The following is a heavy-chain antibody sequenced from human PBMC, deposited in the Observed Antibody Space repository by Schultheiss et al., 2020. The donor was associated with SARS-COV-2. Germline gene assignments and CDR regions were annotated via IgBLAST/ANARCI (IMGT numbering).Heavy chain of an antibody. CDR1: GGSFSGYY. V-gene: IGHV4-34*01. Sequence: SETLSLTCAVYGGSFSGYYWGWIRQPPGKGLEWIGSIYYSGSTYYNPSLKSRVTISVDTSKNQFSLKLSSLTAADTAVFYCARGIGTIIPTALSLRFFYSYHIDVWGKGTTVTVSS. CDR3: ARGIGTIIPTALSLRFFYSYHIDV. D-gene: IGHD2-2*01. J-gene: IGHJ6*03. CDR2: IYYSGST.